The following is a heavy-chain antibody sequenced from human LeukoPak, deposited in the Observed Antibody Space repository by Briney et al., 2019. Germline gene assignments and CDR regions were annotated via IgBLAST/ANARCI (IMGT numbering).Heavy chain of an antibody. Sequence: PGGSLRLSCSASGLTFSSYGMSWVRQAPVKGLEWVSSISSSSSYIYYADSVKGRFTISRDNAKNSLYLQMNSLRAEDTAVYYCARSGSYDSSGYLFDYWGQGTLVTVSS. CDR2: ISSSSSYI. V-gene: IGHV3-21*01. D-gene: IGHD3-22*01. CDR1: GLTFSSYG. CDR3: ARSGSYDSSGYLFDY. J-gene: IGHJ4*02.